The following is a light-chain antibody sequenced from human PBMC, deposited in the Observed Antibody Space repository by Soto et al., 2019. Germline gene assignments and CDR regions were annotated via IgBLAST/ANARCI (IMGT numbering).Light chain of an antibody. J-gene: IGKJ5*01. Sequence: EIVLTQSPATLSLSPGERATLSCRASQSVSSYLAWYQQKPGQAPRLLIYDASNRATGIPARFSGSGSGTDFTITIISLETKDVAVDYCQQRSNHLSTFGQGTRLEIK. CDR1: QSVSSY. CDR3: QQRSNHLST. V-gene: IGKV3-11*01. CDR2: DAS.